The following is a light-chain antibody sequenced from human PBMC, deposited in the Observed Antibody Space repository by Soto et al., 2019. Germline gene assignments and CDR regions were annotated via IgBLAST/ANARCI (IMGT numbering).Light chain of an antibody. Sequence: QRALTQPASVSGSPGHSITISCTGTNSDVGGYNYVSWYQQHPGKAPKLMIYDVSYRPSGISNRFSGSKSDNTASLTISGLQAEDEADYYCSSYTTSSLYVFGTGTKVTVL. CDR3: SSYTTSSLYV. CDR2: DVS. CDR1: NSDVGGYNY. J-gene: IGLJ1*01. V-gene: IGLV2-14*01.